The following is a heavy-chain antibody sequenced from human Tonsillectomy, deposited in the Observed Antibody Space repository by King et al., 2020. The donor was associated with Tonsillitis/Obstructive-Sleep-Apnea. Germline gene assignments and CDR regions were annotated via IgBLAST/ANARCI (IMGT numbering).Heavy chain of an antibody. CDR3: ARVWKQAQLPLGYYYYYMDV. CDR2: ISYDGSNK. D-gene: IGHD2-2*01. J-gene: IGHJ6*03. CDR1: GFTFSSYA. Sequence: QLVQSGGGVVQPGRSLRLSCAASGFTFSSYAMHWVRQAPGKGLEWVAVISYDGSNKYYADSVKGRFTISRDNSKNTLYLQMNSLRAEDTAVYYCARVWKQAQLPLGYYYYYMDVWGKGTTVTVSS. V-gene: IGHV3-30*01.